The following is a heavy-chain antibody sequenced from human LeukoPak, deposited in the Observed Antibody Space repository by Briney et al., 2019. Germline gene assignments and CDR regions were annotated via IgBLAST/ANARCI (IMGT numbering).Heavy chain of an antibody. CDR3: ATEYYDSSGYLYY. CDR1: GYTFTSYG. CDR2: INPNSGGT. D-gene: IGHD3-22*01. V-gene: IGHV1-2*02. Sequence: GASVKVSCKASGYTFTSYGISWVRQAPGQGLEWMGWINPNSGGTNYAQKFQGRVTMTRDTSISTAYMELSRLRSDDTAVYYCATEYYDSSGYLYYWGQGTLVTVSS. J-gene: IGHJ4*02.